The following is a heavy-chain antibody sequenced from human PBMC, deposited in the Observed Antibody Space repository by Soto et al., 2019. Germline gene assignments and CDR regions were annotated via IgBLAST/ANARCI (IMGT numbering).Heavy chain of an antibody. CDR3: ARELGYCSSTSCYDPRFDY. D-gene: IGHD2-2*01. CDR2: ISGSGSSK. J-gene: IGHJ4*02. CDR1: GFTFSSYA. V-gene: IGHV3-23*01. Sequence: GSLRLSCAASGFTFSSYAMSWVRQAPGKGLEWVSDISGSGSSKYYADSVKGRFTISRDNAKNSLNLQMNSLRAEDTAVYYCARELGYCSSTSCYDPRFDYWGQGTLVTVSS.